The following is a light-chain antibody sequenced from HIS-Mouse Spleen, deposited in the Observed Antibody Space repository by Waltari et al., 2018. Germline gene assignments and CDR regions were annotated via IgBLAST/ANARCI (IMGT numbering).Light chain of an antibody. CDR2: DVS. V-gene: IGLV2-14*03. CDR3: SSYTSSSTPYV. Sequence: QSALTQPASVSGSPGQSIPISCTGHSRYVGCYTYVSWYQQHPGKAPKLMIDDVSNRPSGVSNRFSGSKSGNTASLTISGLQAEDEADYYCSSYTSSSTPYVFGTGTKVTVL. CDR1: SRYVGCYTY. J-gene: IGLJ1*01.